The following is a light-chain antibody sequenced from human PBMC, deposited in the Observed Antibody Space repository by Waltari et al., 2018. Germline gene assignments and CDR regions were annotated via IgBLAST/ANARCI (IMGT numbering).Light chain of an antibody. CDR3: QQYRINPWT. Sequence: DIQMTQSPSTLSASVGDRLTLTSPASENVNSWLAWYQEKPGKAPKLLIQKASNVESGVPSRFSGSGSGTEFALTISSLQADDFATYYCQQYRINPWTFGQGTKVEI. CDR1: ENVNSW. J-gene: IGKJ1*01. CDR2: KAS. V-gene: IGKV1-5*03.